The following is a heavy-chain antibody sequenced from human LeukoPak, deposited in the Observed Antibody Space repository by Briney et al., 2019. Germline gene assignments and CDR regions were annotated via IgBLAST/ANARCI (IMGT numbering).Heavy chain of an antibody. J-gene: IGHJ4*02. Sequence: PGRSLRLSCAASGFTFSSYAMHWVRQAPGKGLEWVSVIYSGGSTYYADSVKGQFTISRDNSKNTLYLQMNSLRAEDTAVYYCAREVDGDYVNWGQGTLVTVSS. CDR3: AREVDGDYVN. D-gene: IGHD4-17*01. CDR1: GFTFSSYA. V-gene: IGHV3-53*01. CDR2: IYSGGST.